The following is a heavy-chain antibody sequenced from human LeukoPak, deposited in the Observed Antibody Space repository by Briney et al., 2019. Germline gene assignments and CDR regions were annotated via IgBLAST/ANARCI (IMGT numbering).Heavy chain of an antibody. CDR3: AKDNLRFSSSWYYFDY. D-gene: IGHD6-13*01. Sequence: PGGSPRLSCAASGFTFDDYAMHWVRQAPGKGLEWVSGISWNSGSIGYADSVKGRFTISRDNAKNSLYLQMNSLRAEDTALYYCAKDNLRFSSSWYYFDYWGQGTLVTVSS. V-gene: IGHV3-9*01. CDR1: GFTFDDYA. J-gene: IGHJ4*02. CDR2: ISWNSGSI.